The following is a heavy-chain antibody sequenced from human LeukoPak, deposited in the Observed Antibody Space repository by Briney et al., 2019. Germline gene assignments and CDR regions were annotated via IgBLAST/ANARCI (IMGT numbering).Heavy chain of an antibody. CDR1: GFTFSTYA. V-gene: IGHV3-23*01. CDR2: ISGSGGST. Sequence: GGSLRLSCAASGFTFSTYAMSWVRQAPGKGLEWVSAISGSGGSTYYADSVKGRFTISRDNSKNTLYLQMNSLRAEDTAVYYCANLIWGRLGRWTYFDYWGQGTLVTVSS. CDR3: ANLIWGRLGRWTYFDY. D-gene: IGHD6-25*01. J-gene: IGHJ4*02.